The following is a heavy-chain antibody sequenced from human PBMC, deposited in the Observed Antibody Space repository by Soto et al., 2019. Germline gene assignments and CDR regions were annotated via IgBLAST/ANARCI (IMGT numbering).Heavy chain of an antibody. CDR1: GGSISSDY. J-gene: IGHJ4*02. Sequence: SSETLSLPCTVSGGSISSDYWSGIRQPPGKGLEWIGYIYYSGSTNYNPSLKSRVTISVDTSKNQFSLKLSSVTAADTAVYYCARGGPSGWTYYFDYWGQGTLVTVS. CDR2: IYYSGST. V-gene: IGHV4-59*01. D-gene: IGHD6-19*01. CDR3: ARGGPSGWTYYFDY.